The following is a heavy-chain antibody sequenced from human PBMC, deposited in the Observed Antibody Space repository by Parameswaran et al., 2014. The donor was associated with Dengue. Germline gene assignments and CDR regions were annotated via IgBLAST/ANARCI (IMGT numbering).Heavy chain of an antibody. J-gene: IGHJ4*02. V-gene: IGHV1-46*01. Sequence: WVRQAPGQGLEWMGVLNPSGGSTAYAQRFQGRVSMTRDTSTSTVYMELSRLRSEDTAVYYCASGLPLAVNSFDYWGQGTLVTVSS. CDR3: ASGLPLAVNSFDY. D-gene: IGHD6-19*01. CDR2: LNPSGGST.